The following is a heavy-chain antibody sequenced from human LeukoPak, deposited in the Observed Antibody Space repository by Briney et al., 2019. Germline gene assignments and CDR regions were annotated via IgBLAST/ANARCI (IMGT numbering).Heavy chain of an antibody. J-gene: IGHJ5*02. D-gene: IGHD2-2*01. CDR3: ARDRCVSCPAWNWFDP. Sequence: QTGGSLRLSCAASGFTFNNYAMHWVRQAPGKGLEWVAVISYDGSNKYYADSVKGRFTISRDDSKSTLYLQMNTLRAEDTAVYYCARDRCVSCPAWNWFDPWGQGTLVTVSP. CDR1: GFTFNNYA. V-gene: IGHV3-30*04. CDR2: ISYDGSNK.